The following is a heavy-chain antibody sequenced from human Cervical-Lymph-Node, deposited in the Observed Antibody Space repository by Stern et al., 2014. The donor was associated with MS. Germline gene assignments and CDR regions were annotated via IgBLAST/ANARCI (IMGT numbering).Heavy chain of an antibody. J-gene: IGHJ5*02. CDR3: AAGRCGGDCSP. CDR2: NAVGSGNT. CDR1: GFTFTSSA. Sequence: QLVESGPEVKKPGTSVKVSCKASGFTFTSSAVQWVRQARGQGLEWIGWNAVGSGNTNYAQKFQERVTITRDMSTSTAYMELSSLRSEDTAVYYCAAGRCGGDCSPWGQGTLVTVSS. V-gene: IGHV1-58*01. D-gene: IGHD2-21*02.